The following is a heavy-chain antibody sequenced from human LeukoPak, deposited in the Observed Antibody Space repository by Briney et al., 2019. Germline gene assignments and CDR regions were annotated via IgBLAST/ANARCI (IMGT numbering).Heavy chain of an antibody. Sequence: GGSLRLSCVASGFIFSKYAMHWVRQAPGKGLEWVATISDDGNNEDYADSVKGRFTISRDNAKNSLYLQMNSLRAEDTALYYCAKDMGYSSSWDTTIDYWGQGTLVTVSS. D-gene: IGHD6-13*01. CDR3: AKDMGYSSSWDTTIDY. CDR1: GFIFSKYA. J-gene: IGHJ4*02. CDR2: ISDDGNNE. V-gene: IGHV3-30-3*01.